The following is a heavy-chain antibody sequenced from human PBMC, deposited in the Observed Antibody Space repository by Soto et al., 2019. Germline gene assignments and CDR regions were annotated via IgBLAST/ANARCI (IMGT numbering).Heavy chain of an antibody. Sequence: SVKVSCKASGGTFSSYAISWVRQAPGQGLEWMGGIIPIFGTASYAQKFQGRVTITADESTSTAYMELSSLRSEDTAVYYCARDFRPYNWFDPWGQGTLVTVSS. CDR2: IIPIFGTA. V-gene: IGHV1-69*13. CDR1: GGTFSSYA. J-gene: IGHJ5*02. CDR3: ARDFRPYNWFDP.